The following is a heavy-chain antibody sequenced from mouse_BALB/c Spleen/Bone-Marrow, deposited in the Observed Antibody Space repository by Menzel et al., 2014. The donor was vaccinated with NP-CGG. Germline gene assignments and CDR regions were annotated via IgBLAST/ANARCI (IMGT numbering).Heavy chain of an antibody. Sequence: DVHLVESGGGLVQPGGSLRLSCATSGFTFTDYYMNWVRQPPGKALEWLGFIRNKANGYTTEYSASVKGQFTISRDNSQGILYLQMNTLRAEDSATYYCARDMGGLLFDYWGQGITLTVSS. CDR2: IRNKANGYTT. CDR3: ARDMGGLLFDY. CDR1: GFTFTDYY. D-gene: IGHD2-3*01. J-gene: IGHJ2*01. V-gene: IGHV7-3*02.